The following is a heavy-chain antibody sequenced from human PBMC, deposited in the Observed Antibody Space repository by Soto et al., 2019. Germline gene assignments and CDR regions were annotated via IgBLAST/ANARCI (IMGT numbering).Heavy chain of an antibody. J-gene: IGHJ4*02. CDR1: GFIFHDYT. V-gene: IGHV3-43*01. CDR3: AKDYGGNLDC. Sequence: EVQLVESGGLVVQPGGSLRLTCAASGFIFHDYTFHWVRQAPGRGLEWVSLITWDGGSTSYTDSVKGRFTISRDNSKNSLSLPMNSLRTEDTALYYCAKDYGGNLDCWGQGTLVTVSS. D-gene: IGHD2-15*01. CDR2: ITWDGGST.